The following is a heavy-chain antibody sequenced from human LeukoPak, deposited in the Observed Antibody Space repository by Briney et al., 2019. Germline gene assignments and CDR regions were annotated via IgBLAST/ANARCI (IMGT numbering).Heavy chain of an antibody. CDR2: INHSGST. CDR3: ARRWDYYGSGSYYGG. J-gene: IGHJ4*02. CDR1: GGSFSGYY. D-gene: IGHD3-10*01. Sequence: SETLSLTCAVYGGSFSGYYWSWIRQPPGKGLEWIGEINHSGSTNYNPSLKSRVTISVDTSKNQFSLKLSSVTAADTAVYYCARRWDYYGSGSYYGGWGQGTLVTVSS. V-gene: IGHV4-34*01.